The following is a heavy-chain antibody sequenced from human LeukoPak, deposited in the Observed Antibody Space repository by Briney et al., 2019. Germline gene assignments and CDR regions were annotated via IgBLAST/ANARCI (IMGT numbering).Heavy chain of an antibody. CDR1: GFTFSSYG. CDR2: INHSVGT. J-gene: IGHJ4*02. CDR3: ARGHTRITMLRGSRSAYYFDY. V-gene: IGHV4-34*01. Sequence: PGGSLRLSCAASGFTFSSYGMHWVRQPPGKGLEWIGEINHSVGTNYNPSLKSRVTMSLDTSKNQFSLKLSSVTAADTAVYYCARGHTRITMLRGSRSAYYFDYWGQGTLVTVSS. D-gene: IGHD3-10*01.